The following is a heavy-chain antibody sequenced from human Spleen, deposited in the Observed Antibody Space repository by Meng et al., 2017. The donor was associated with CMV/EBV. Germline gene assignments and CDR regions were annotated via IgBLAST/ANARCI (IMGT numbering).Heavy chain of an antibody. CDR3: ASGSYDFWSGYYGAFY. J-gene: IGHJ1*01. Sequence: GESLKISCAASGFTFSSYAMSWVRQAPGKGLEWVANIKEDGGEKYYVDSVRGRFTVSRDNAKNSLYLQMNSLRAEDTAVYYCASGSYDFWSGYYGAFYWGQGTLVTVS. CDR1: GFTFSSYA. V-gene: IGHV3-7*01. CDR2: IKEDGGEK. D-gene: IGHD3-3*01.